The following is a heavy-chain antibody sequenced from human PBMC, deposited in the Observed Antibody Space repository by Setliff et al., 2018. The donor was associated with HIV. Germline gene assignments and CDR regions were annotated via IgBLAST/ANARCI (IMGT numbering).Heavy chain of an antibody. D-gene: IGHD1-20*01. CDR2: INHTGST. Sequence: SETLSLTCAVFGESVSGYYWSWIRQPPGKGLEWIGEINHTGSTNYNPSLKSRVTISVDTSKNQFSLKLSSVTAADTAVYYCARDRSNWNYWGQGTQVTVSS. CDR1: GESVSGYY. CDR3: ARDRSNWNY. V-gene: IGHV4-34*01. J-gene: IGHJ4*02.